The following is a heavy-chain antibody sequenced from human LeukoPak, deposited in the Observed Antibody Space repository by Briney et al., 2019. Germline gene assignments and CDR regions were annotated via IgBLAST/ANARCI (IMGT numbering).Heavy chain of an antibody. J-gene: IGHJ5*02. Sequence: SETLSLTCTVSGGSISSYYWSWIRQPPGKGLEWIGYIYYSGSTYYNPSLKSRVTISVDTSKNQLSLKLSSVTAADTAVYYCARESNYYGSGTGWFDPWGQGTLVTVSS. D-gene: IGHD3-10*01. V-gene: IGHV4-59*12. CDR3: ARESNYYGSGTGWFDP. CDR1: GGSISSYY. CDR2: IYYSGST.